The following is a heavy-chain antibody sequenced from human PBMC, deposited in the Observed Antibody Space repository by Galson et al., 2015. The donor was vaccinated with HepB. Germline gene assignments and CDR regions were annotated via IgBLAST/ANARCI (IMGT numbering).Heavy chain of an antibody. D-gene: IGHD4-17*01. V-gene: IGHV3-21*01. J-gene: IGHJ6*02. CDR1: GFTFSSYS. CDR2: ISSSSSYI. CDR3: ARYGDSQYYYYYGMDV. Sequence: SLRLSCAASGFTFSSYSMNWVRQAPGKGLEWVSSISSSSSYIYYADSVKGRFTISRDNAKNSLYLQMNSLRAEDTAVYYCARYGDSQYYYYYGMDVWGQGTTVTVSS.